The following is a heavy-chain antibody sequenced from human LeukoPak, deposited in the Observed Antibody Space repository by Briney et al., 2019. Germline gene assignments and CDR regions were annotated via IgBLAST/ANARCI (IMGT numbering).Heavy chain of an antibody. Sequence: PGGSLRLSCAASGFTFSSYSMNWVRQAPGKGLEWVSSISSSSSYIYYADSVKGRFTISRDNAKNSLYLQMNSLRAEDTAVYYCARGPRQYFSSTSCYLDYWGQGTLVTVSS. J-gene: IGHJ4*02. CDR1: GFTFSSYS. CDR3: ARGPRQYFSSTSCYLDY. V-gene: IGHV3-21*01. CDR2: ISSSSSYI. D-gene: IGHD2-2*01.